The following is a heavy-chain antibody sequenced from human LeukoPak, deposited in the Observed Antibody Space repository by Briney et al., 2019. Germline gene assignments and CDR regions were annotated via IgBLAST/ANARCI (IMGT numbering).Heavy chain of an antibody. V-gene: IGHV3-11*01. CDR3: AKDQYSSVTGAFDI. J-gene: IGHJ3*02. D-gene: IGHD6-19*01. Sequence: GGSLRLSCAASGFTFSDYYMSWIRQAPGKGLEWVSYISSSGSTIYYADSVKGRFTISRDNSKNTLYLQMNSLRAEDTAVYYCAKDQYSSVTGAFDIWGQGTMVTVSS. CDR2: ISSSGSTI. CDR1: GFTFSDYY.